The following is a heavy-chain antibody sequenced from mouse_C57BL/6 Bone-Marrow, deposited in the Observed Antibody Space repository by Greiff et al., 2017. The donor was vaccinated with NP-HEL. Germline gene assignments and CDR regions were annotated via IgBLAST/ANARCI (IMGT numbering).Heavy chain of an antibody. CDR1: GFPITSGYY. V-gene: IGHV12-3*01. D-gene: IGHD2-3*01. CDR3: AGDYDGYWYFDV. CDR2: ITHSGET. Sequence: VKLVESGPGLVKPSQSLFLTCSITGFPITSGYYWIWIRQSPGKPLEWMGYITHSGETFYNPSLQSPISITRETSKNQFFLQLNPVTTEDTAMYYCAGDYDGYWYFDVWGTGTTVTVSS. J-gene: IGHJ1*03.